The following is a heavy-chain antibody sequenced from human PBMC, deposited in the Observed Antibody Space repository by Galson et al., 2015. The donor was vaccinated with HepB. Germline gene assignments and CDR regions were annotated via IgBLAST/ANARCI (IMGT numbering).Heavy chain of an antibody. V-gene: IGHV3-7*01. CDR2: VHKDDSQT. CDR3: VRGEKTLGGLTLGGPFDY. D-gene: IGHD3-16*01. CDR1: GFTFSDYC. Sequence: SLRLSCAASGFTFSDYCMNWVRQAPGQGLEWVTNVHKDDSQTYYVDSVKGRFTMSRDNAKNSFFLHMNSLTVDDTAIYYCVRGEKTLGGLTLGGPFDYWGQGALVTVSS. J-gene: IGHJ4*02.